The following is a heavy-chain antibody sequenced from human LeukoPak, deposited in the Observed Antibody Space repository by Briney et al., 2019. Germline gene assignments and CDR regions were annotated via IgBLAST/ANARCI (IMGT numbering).Heavy chain of an antibody. D-gene: IGHD5-12*01. J-gene: IGHJ3*02. CDR3: ARHVGGYDADAFDI. CDR2: IYYSGST. V-gene: IGHV4-39*01. CDR1: GGSISSSSYY. Sequence: SETLSLTCTVSGGSISSSSYYWGWIRQPPGKGLEWIGSIYYSGSTYYNPSLKSRVTISVDTSKNQFFLRLSSVTAADTAVYYCARHVGGYDADAFDIWGQGTMVTVSS.